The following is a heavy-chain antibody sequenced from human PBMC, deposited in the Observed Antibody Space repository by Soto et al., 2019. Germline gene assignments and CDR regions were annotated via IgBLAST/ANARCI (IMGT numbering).Heavy chain of an antibody. CDR2: LSYDGSNG. CDR1: GFTFSSYI. J-gene: IGHJ3*02. CDR3: ARDATMIVVVNHFDI. Sequence: QVQLVESGGGVVQPGRSLRLSCAASGFTFSSYIMHWVRQAPGKGLEWVAVLSYDGSNGYYADSVKGRFTISRDNSKNTLYLQMNSLRPEDTAVYYCARDATMIVVVNHFDIWGQGTMVTVSS. V-gene: IGHV3-30-3*01. D-gene: IGHD3-22*01.